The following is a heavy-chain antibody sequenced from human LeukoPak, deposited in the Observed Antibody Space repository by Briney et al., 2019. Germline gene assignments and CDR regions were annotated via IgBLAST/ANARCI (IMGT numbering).Heavy chain of an antibody. CDR1: GGSISSYY. CDR2: IYSSGTT. CDR3: ARTNYYGSGSYYPDF. J-gene: IGHJ4*02. Sequence: SETLSLTCTVSGGSISSYYWSWIRQPAGKGLEWIGRIYSSGTTNYNPSLKSRVTISVDTSKNQFSLKLSSVTAADTAVYYCARTNYYGSGSYYPDFWGQGTLVTVSS. D-gene: IGHD3-10*01. V-gene: IGHV4-4*07.